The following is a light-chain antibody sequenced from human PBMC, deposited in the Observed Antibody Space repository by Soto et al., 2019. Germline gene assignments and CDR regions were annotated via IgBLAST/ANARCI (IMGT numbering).Light chain of an antibody. V-gene: IGKV4-1*01. CDR1: QSVLYSSNSKNY. J-gene: IGKJ1*01. Sequence: DIVMTQSPDSLAVSLGERATINCKSSQSVLYSSNSKNYLAWYQQKPGQPPKLLIYWASTRESGVPVRFSGSGSGTVFTLTISSLQAEDVALFYCQQYYSIPWTFGQGTKVEIK. CDR3: QQYYSIPWT. CDR2: WAS.